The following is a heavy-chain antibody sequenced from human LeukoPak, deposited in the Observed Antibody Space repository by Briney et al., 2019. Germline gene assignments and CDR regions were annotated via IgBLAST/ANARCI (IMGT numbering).Heavy chain of an antibody. CDR2: INNSGST. V-gene: IGHV4-34*01. CDR1: GGSFSGYY. Sequence: SETLSLTCAVYGGSFSGYYWSWIRQPPGKGLEWIGEINNSGSTNYNPSLKSRVTISVDTSKNQFSLKLSSVTAADTAVYYCARGLTPLYYYGSGSFYDYSGQGTLVSVSP. CDR3: ARGLTPLYYYGSGSFYDY. J-gene: IGHJ4*02. D-gene: IGHD3-10*01.